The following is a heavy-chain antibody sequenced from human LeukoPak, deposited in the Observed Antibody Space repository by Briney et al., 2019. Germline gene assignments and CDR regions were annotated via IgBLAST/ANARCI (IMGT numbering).Heavy chain of an antibody. CDR3: AKIPPVLLWFGESY. CDR2: ISGSGGST. CDR1: GFTFSSYA. D-gene: IGHD3-10*01. V-gene: IGHV3-23*01. Sequence: PGGSLRLSCAASGFTFSSYAMSWVRQAAGKGLEWVSAISGSGGSTYYADSVKGRFTISRDNSKNTLYLQMNSLRAEDTAVYYCAKIPPVLLWFGESYWGQGTLVTVSS. J-gene: IGHJ4*02.